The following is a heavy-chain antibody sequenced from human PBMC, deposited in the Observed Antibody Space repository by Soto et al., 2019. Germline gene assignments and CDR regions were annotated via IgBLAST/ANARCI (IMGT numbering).Heavy chain of an antibody. Sequence: PSETLSLTCTVSGGSICSGGHYWSWIRQHPGKGLEWIGYIYYSGSTYYNPSLKSRVTISVDTSKNQFSLKLSSVTAADTAVYYCARARGYRHTHGNYYFDYWGQGTLVTVSS. CDR2: IYYSGST. CDR1: GGSICSGGHY. D-gene: IGHD5-18*01. CDR3: ARARGYRHTHGNYYFDY. V-gene: IGHV4-31*03. J-gene: IGHJ4*02.